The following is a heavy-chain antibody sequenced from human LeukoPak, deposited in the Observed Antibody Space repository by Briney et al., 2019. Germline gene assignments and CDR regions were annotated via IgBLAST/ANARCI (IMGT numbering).Heavy chain of an antibody. CDR1: GGSIRNGKW. D-gene: IGHD2-21*02. CDR3: ATYGDFPYCFYY. CDR2: IIYSGST. Sequence: PSETLSLTCVVTGGSIRNGKWWSWVRQPPGKGLEWIGEIIYSGSTHYNPSPKSRVTISLDESKNQFSLKLNSVTAADTAEYYCATYGDFPYCFYYWGQGTLVTVSS. J-gene: IGHJ4*02. V-gene: IGHV4-4*02.